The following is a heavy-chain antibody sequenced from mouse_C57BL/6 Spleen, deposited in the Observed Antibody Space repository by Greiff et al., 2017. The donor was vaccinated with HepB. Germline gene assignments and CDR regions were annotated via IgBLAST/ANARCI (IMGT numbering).Heavy chain of an antibody. J-gene: IGHJ4*01. CDR3: WVYYGYDDAMDY. CDR1: GFSFNTYA. V-gene: IGHV10-1*01. D-gene: IGHD2-2*01. Sequence: EVKVVESGGGLVQPKGSLKLSCAASGFSFNTYAMNWVRQAPGKGLEWVARIRSKSNNYATYYADSVKDRFTISRDDSESMLYLQMNNLKTEDTAMYYCWVYYGYDDAMDYWGQGTSVTVSS. CDR2: IRSKSNNYAT.